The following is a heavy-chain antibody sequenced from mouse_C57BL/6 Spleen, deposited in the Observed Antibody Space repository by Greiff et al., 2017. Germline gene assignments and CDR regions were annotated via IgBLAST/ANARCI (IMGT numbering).Heavy chain of an antibody. CDR2: ISSGGSYT. V-gene: IGHV5-6*01. Sequence: EVQVVESGGDLVKPGGSLKLSCAASGFTFSSYGMSWVRQTPDKRLEWVATISSGGSYTYYPDSVKGRFTISRDNAKNTLYLQMSSLKSEDTAMYYCARHRNYDGRGFAYWGQGTLVTVSA. CDR3: ARHRNYDGRGFAY. D-gene: IGHD1-2*01. J-gene: IGHJ3*01. CDR1: GFTFSSYG.